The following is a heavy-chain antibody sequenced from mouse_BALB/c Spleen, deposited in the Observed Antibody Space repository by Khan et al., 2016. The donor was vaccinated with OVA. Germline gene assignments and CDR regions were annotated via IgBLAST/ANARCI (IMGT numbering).Heavy chain of an antibody. CDR3: SIRDYFDY. CDR1: GYTFTDYS. CDR2: ISTDSVNT. V-gene: IGHV1S137*01. J-gene: IGHJ2*01. Sequence: QMQLEESGPELVRPGVSVKISCKGSGYTFTDYSMHWVKQSHAKSLEWIGVISTDSVNTNYNQKFKGKATLTVDKSSSTAYMELARMTSEDSAIDYCSIRDYFDYWGQGTTLTVSS.